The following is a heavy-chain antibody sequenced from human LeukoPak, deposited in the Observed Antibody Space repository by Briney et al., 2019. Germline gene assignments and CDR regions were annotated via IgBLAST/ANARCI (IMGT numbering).Heavy chain of an antibody. D-gene: IGHD5-24*01. V-gene: IGHV1-3*01. Sequence: ASVKVSCKASGYTFTSYAMHWVRQAPGQRLEWMGWINAGNGNTKYSQKFQGRVTITRDTSASTAYMELSSLRPDDTAVYYCARDYRIDGYNRGVDHWGQGTLVTVSS. CDR1: GYTFTSYA. CDR2: INAGNGNT. CDR3: ARDYRIDGYNRGVDH. J-gene: IGHJ4*02.